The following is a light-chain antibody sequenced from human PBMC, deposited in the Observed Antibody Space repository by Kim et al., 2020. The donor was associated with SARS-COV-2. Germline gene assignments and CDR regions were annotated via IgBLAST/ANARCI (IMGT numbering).Light chain of an antibody. CDR1: SSVVGGYNY. CDR2: DVS. CDR3: SSYTSSSTRV. Sequence: QSITTSCTGTSSVVGGYNYVSWSQQHPVKAPKLMIYDVSNRPSGVSNRFSGSKSGNTPSLTISGLQAEDEADYYCSSYTSSSTRVFGGGTQLTVL. J-gene: IGLJ3*02. V-gene: IGLV2-14*03.